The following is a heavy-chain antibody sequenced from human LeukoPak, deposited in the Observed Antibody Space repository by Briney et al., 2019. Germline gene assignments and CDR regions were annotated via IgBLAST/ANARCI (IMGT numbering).Heavy chain of an antibody. Sequence: ASVKVSCKACGYTFTDYYIHWVRQAPGQGLEWMAWINPYTGGTNYAQKFQGRVTMTRDTSISTAHMELSRLRSDDTAVYYCARWGCSTTSCYHDYWGQGTLVTVSS. CDR3: ARWGCSTTSCYHDY. V-gene: IGHV1-2*02. D-gene: IGHD2-2*01. CDR2: INPYTGGT. J-gene: IGHJ4*02. CDR1: GYTFTDYY.